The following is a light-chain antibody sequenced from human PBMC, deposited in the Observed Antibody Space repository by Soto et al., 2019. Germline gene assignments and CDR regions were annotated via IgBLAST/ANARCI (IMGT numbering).Light chain of an antibody. V-gene: IGKV3-20*01. CDR3: QQYGRSPV. J-gene: IGKJ4*01. Sequence: EMVMTQSPATLSVSPGERATLSCRASQSVSGLAWYQQKPGQAPRLLIYGASTRLTGTTDRFSGIGSGTDFARDISRLEHEDFAVYYCQQYGRSPVFGGGTKVEIK. CDR1: QSVSG. CDR2: GAS.